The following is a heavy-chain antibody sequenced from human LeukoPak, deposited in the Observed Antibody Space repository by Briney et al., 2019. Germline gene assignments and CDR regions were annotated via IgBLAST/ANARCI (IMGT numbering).Heavy chain of an antibody. CDR2: ISAYNGNT. CDR1: GYTFTSYG. D-gene: IGHD3-22*01. V-gene: IGHV1-18*01. J-gene: IGHJ1*01. CDR3: AREGPNYYDSSGYPPEYFQH. Sequence: SVTVSFKGSGYTFTSYGISWVRQPPAQGIEWMGFISAYNGNTNYAQKLQGRVTMTTDTSTSTAYMELRSLRSDDTAVHYCAREGPNYYDSSGYPPEYFQHGGQGTLVTVSS.